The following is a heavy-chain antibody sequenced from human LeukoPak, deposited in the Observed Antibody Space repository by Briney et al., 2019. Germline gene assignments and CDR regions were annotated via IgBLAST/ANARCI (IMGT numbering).Heavy chain of an antibody. CDR3: AKDRGKALGATIFEH. D-gene: IGHD1-26*01. Sequence: GGSLRLLCALSGFPFSVYAARCVRKSPGGGLVCVTGFSFWGRRTNYADSVRGRFIISRDNSNNTLYLQVNSLRAGDAAVYYCAKDRGKALGATIFEHWGQGTLVTVSS. CDR2: FSFWGRRT. CDR1: GFPFSVYA. J-gene: IGHJ4*02. V-gene: IGHV3-23*01.